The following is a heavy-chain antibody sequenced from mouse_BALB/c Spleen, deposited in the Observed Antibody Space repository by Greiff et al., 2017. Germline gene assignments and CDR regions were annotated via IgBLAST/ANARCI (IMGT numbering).Heavy chain of an antibody. D-gene: IGHD2-14*01. CDR3: ARGNRYDVDYFDY. Sequence: EVQLQESGPGLVKPSQSLSLTCTVTGYSITSDYAWNWIRQFPGNKLEWMGYISYSGSTSYNPSLKSRISITRDTSKNQFFLQLNSVTTEDTATYYCARGNRYDVDYFDYWGQGTTLTVSS. J-gene: IGHJ2*01. CDR2: ISYSGST. CDR1: GYSITSDYA. V-gene: IGHV3-2*02.